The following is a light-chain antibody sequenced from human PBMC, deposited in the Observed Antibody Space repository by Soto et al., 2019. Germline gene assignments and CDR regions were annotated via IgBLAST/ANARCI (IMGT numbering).Light chain of an antibody. CDR1: QSISSY. Sequence: DIQMTQSTSSLSAFVGDRVTITFRASQSISSYLNWYQQKPGKAPNLLIYATSSLQSGVPSRFSGSGSGTDFTLTISSLQAEDFATYFCQQTYSAPQTFGQGTKVDI. CDR2: ATS. V-gene: IGKV1-39*01. CDR3: QQTYSAPQT. J-gene: IGKJ1*01.